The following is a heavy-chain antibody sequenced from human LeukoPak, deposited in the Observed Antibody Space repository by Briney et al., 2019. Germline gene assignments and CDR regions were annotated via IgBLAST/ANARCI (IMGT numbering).Heavy chain of an antibody. CDR2: ISGSGGST. V-gene: IGHV3-23*01. CDR1: GFTFSSYA. J-gene: IGHJ4*02. Sequence: PGGSLTQTCAASGFTFSSYAMSWVRQAPGKGLEWVSAISGSGGSTYYADSVKGRFTISRDNSKNTLYLQMNSLRAEDTAVYYCAKAYGDYIVLDYWGQGTLVSVSS. CDR3: AKAYGDYIVLDY. D-gene: IGHD4-17*01.